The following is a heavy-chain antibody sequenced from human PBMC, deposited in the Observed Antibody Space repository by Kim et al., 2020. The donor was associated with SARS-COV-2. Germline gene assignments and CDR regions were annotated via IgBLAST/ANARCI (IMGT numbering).Heavy chain of an antibody. J-gene: IGHJ4*02. Sequence: ASVKVSCKASGYTFTSYGINWVQQAPGQGLEWVGWINTNTGNPTYAQGFTGRFVFSLDTSVSTAYLQISSLKAEDTAVYYCARYRDRMDYWGQGTLVSVSS. CDR2: INTNTGNP. D-gene: IGHD1-26*01. V-gene: IGHV7-4-1*02. CDR1: GYTFTSYG. CDR3: ARYRDRMDY.